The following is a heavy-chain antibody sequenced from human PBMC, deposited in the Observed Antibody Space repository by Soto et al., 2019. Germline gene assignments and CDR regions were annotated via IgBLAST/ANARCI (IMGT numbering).Heavy chain of an antibody. V-gene: IGHV5-51*01. CDR2: IYPGDSDT. CDR3: ARQYYYDSSGHDAFDI. CDR1: GYSFTSYW. J-gene: IGHJ3*02. Sequence: PGESLKISCKGSGYSFTSYWIGWVRQMPGKGLERMGIIYPGDSDTRYSPSFQGQVTISADKSISTAYLQWSSLKASDTAMYYCARQYYYDSSGHDAFDIWGQGTMVTVSS. D-gene: IGHD3-22*01.